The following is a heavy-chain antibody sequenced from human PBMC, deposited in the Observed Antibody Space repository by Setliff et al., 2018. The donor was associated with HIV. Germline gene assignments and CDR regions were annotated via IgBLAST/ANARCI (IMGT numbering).Heavy chain of an antibody. J-gene: IGHJ4*02. CDR1: GGSISSYY. CDR2: IYYSGTT. Sequence: SETLSLTCTASGGSISSYYWTWIRQPPGKGLEWIGYIYYSGTTNYNPSLRSRVTISVDTSKNQFSLKLSSVTAAGTAVYYCARLQDSSGYYRYWGQGTLVTVSS. V-gene: IGHV4-59*08. D-gene: IGHD3-22*01. CDR3: ARLQDSSGYYRY.